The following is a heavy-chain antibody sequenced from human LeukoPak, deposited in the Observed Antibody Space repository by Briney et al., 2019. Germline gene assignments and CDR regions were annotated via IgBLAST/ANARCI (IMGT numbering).Heavy chain of an antibody. J-gene: IGHJ4*02. Sequence: SSVKVSCKASGGTFSSYAISWVRQAPGQGLEWMGGIIPIFGTANYAQKFQGRVTITTDESTSTAYMELSSLGSEDTAVYYCARAGGREYSSSRTLGYWGQGTLVTVSS. CDR1: GGTFSSYA. CDR3: ARAGGREYSSSRTLGY. D-gene: IGHD6-6*01. CDR2: IIPIFGTA. V-gene: IGHV1-69*05.